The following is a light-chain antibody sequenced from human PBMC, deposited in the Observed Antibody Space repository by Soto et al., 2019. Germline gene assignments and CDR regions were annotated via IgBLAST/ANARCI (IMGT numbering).Light chain of an antibody. J-gene: IGKJ1*01. CDR3: QQRTNSPPWT. Sequence: EIGLTQSPATLSLSPGEGGSLSCRASQNISTYLAWYQQRPGQVPRLLIYGVSKRAPVIPARFSGSGSGTDFTLTVSGLETEDFATYYCQQRTNSPPWTFGQGTRVELK. CDR2: GVS. V-gene: IGKV3-11*01. CDR1: QNISTY.